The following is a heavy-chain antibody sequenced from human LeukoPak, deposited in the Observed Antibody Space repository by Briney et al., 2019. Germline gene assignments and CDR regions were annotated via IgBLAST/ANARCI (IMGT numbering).Heavy chain of an antibody. D-gene: IGHD4-17*01. V-gene: IGHV3-11*01. CDR2: ISSSRSTI. CDR1: GLTSIAYN. Sequence: PGGPLRPSGEAPGLTSIAYNRNWTPKAPGKGRECLSYISSSRSTIYYADSVKGRFTISRDNAKNSLYLQMNSLRAEDTAVYYCARGGIDYGDYDFDYWGQGTLVTVSS. CDR3: ARGGIDYGDYDFDY. J-gene: IGHJ4*02.